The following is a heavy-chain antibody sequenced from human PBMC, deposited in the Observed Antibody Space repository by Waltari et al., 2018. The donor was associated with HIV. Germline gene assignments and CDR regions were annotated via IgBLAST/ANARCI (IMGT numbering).Heavy chain of an antibody. J-gene: IGHJ4*02. CDR2: ITSDGDTT. CDR3: VRDSSGYYGHFDY. D-gene: IGHD6-19*01. V-gene: IGHV3-64*01. Sequence: EVQLVESGVGLVQPGGSLRISCAASGFTCSNSTMHWVRQAPGKGLEYLSAITSDGDTTYYVNSVKGRFTISRDNSKNTLYLQMGSLRAEDMAVFYCVRDSSGYYGHFDYWGQGTLVTVSS. CDR1: GFTCSNST.